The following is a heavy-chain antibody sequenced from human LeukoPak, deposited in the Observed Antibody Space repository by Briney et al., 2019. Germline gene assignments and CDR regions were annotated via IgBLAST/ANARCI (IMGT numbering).Heavy chain of an antibody. CDR2: ISGNGGST. J-gene: IGHJ4*02. CDR1: GFTFSSYA. CDR3: VRGHSSSSNYFDY. D-gene: IGHD6-6*01. V-gene: IGHV3-64D*09. Sequence: GGSLRLSCSASGFTFSSYAMRWVRQAPGKGLEYVSGISGNGGSTNYEDSVKGRFTISRDNSKNALYLQMSSLRAEDTAVYYCVRGHSSSSNYFDYWGQGSLVTVSS.